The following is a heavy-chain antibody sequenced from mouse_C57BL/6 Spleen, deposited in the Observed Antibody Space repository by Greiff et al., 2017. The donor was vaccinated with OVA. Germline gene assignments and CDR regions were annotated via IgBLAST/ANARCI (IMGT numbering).Heavy chain of an antibody. CDR1: GYTFTDYY. Sequence: VQLQQSGPVLVKPGASVKMSCKASGYTFTDYYMNWVKQSHGKSLEWIGVINPYNGGTSYNQKFKGKATLTVDKSSSTAYMELNSLTSEDSAVYYCARSELYYFMDYWGQGTSVTVSS. CDR2: INPYNGGT. CDR3: ARSELYYFMDY. D-gene: IGHD1-1*01. V-gene: IGHV1-19*01. J-gene: IGHJ4*01.